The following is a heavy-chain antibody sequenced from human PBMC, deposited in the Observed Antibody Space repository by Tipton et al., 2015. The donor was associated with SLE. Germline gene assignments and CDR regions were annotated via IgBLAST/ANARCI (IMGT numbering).Heavy chain of an antibody. Sequence: QLVQSGAEVKKPGASVKVSCKASGYTFTDYHIHWMRQAPGQGLEWMGWINTYSGTTNYAQQLQGRVTMTTDTSTSTAYMELRSLRSDDAAVYYCARSIVATTDFDYWGQGTLVNVSA. CDR3: ARSIVATTDFDY. CDR2: INTYSGTT. J-gene: IGHJ4*02. D-gene: IGHD5-12*01. CDR1: GYTFTDYH. V-gene: IGHV1-18*04.